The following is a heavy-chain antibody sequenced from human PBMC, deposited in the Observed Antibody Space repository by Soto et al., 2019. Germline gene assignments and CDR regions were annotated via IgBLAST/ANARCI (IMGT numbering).Heavy chain of an antibody. V-gene: IGHV1-18*01. CDR3: VRDLDGSGSYYTDY. Sequence: ASVKVSCKASGYNFINYGITWVRQAPGQGLEWMGWISVHNGNIKYAQKLQGRVTMTTDTSTSTAHMELRSLRSDDTAVYYCVRDLDGSGSYYTDYWGPGTVVTVSS. CDR2: ISVHNGNI. J-gene: IGHJ4*02. D-gene: IGHD3-10*01. CDR1: GYNFINYG.